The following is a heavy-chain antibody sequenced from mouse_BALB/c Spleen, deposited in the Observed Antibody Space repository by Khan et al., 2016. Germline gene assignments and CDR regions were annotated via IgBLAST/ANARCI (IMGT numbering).Heavy chain of an antibody. CDR1: GYTFSSYW. V-gene: IGHV1-9*01. Sequence: QVRLQQSGAELMKPGASVKISCKATGYTFSSYWIEWVKQRPGHGLEWIGEILPGSGSTNYNEKFKGKATFTADTSSNTAYMQLSSLTSEDSAVYYCARSDYGSSLSFAYWGQGTLVTVSA. CDR3: ARSDYGSSLSFAY. J-gene: IGHJ3*01. CDR2: ILPGSGST. D-gene: IGHD1-1*01.